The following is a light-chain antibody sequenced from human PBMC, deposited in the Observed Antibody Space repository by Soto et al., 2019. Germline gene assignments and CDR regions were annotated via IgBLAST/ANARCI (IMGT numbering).Light chain of an antibody. CDR2: HDS. CDR1: NIGGKS. CDR3: QVWDSPSDDYYV. J-gene: IGLJ1*01. Sequence: SYELTQPPSVSVAPGQTARITCGGNNIGGKSVHWYQQKPGQAPVLVVFHDSDRPSGIPERFSGSNSGNMATLTISRVEAGDEADYYCQVWDSPSDDYYVFGTATKLTVL. V-gene: IGLV3-21*02.